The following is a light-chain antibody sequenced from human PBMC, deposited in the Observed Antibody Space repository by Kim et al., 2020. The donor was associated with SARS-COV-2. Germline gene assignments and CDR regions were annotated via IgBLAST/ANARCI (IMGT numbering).Light chain of an antibody. V-gene: IGLV3-1*01. CDR2: QDT. CDR3: QSWDSSTYVV. CDR1: KLGDKY. Sequence: VSPGQTASITCSGDKLGDKYACWYQQKPGQSPVLVIYQDTKRPSGIPERFSGSNSGNTATLTISGTQAMDEADYYCQSWDSSTYVVFGGGTKLTVL. J-gene: IGLJ2*01.